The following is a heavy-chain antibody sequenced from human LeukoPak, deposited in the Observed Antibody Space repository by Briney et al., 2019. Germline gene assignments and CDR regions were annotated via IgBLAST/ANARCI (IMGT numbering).Heavy chain of an antibody. CDR3: ARVGYGSGSRPRYFDY. CDR1: GYTFTSNG. D-gene: IGHD3-10*01. V-gene: IGHV1-18*01. J-gene: IGHJ4*02. Sequence: ASVTVSCKASGYTFTSNGISWVRQAPGQGLEWMGWISAYNGNTNYAQKLQGRVTMTTDTSTSTAYMELRSLRSDDTAVYYCARVGYGSGSRPRYFDYWGQGTLVTVSS. CDR2: ISAYNGNT.